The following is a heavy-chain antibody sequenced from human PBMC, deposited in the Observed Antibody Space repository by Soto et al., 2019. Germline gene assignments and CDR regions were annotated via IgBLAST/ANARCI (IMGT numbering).Heavy chain of an antibody. CDR1: GFTFSDYY. V-gene: IGHV3-11*01. CDR3: ATLWFGESYELYYFDY. J-gene: IGHJ4*02. CDR2: ISSSGSTI. D-gene: IGHD3-10*01. Sequence: QVPLVESGGGLVKPGGSLRLSCAASGFTFSDYYMSWIRQAPGKGLEWVSYISSSGSTIYYADSVKGRFTISRDNAKNSLYLQMNSLRAEDTAVYYCATLWFGESYELYYFDYWGQGTLVTVSS.